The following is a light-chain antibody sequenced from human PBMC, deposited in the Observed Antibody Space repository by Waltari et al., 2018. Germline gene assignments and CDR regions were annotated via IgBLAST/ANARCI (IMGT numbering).Light chain of an antibody. CDR3: STWDHSFNGRV. V-gene: IGLV1-36*01. Sequence: QSALNQEASVSGTVGQKVTLSCTGNNNNIGAYGVGWYQQISHGPPKSVMFGISLPSGIPDRFSGSKSGTTASLTISGLQPEDEGDYFCSTWDHSFNGRVFGGGTKLTVL. CDR1: NNNIGAYG. J-gene: IGLJ3*02. CDR2: GI.